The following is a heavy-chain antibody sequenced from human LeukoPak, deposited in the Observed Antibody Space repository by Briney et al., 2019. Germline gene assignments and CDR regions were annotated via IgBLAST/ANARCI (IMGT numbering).Heavy chain of an antibody. Sequence: KPSETLSLTCTVSGGSVSSGSYYWSWIRQPPGKGLEWIGYIYYSGSTNYNPSLKSRVTISVDTSKNQFSLKLSSVTAADTAVYYCARHQGYSYGVDYWGQGTLVTVSS. D-gene: IGHD5-18*01. CDR3: ARHQGYSYGVDY. V-gene: IGHV4-61*01. J-gene: IGHJ4*02. CDR2: IYYSGST. CDR1: GGSVSSGSYY.